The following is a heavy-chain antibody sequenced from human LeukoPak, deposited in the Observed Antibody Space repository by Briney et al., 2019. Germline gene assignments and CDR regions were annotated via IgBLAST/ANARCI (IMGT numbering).Heavy chain of an antibody. V-gene: IGHV4-39*01. Sequence: SETLSLTCTVSSGSISSSSYYWGWIRQPPGKGLEWIGSIYYGGSTYYNPSLKSRITISVDAPKNQFSLKLSSVTAPDTAVYYCARRLGRSFDYWGQGTLVTVSS. CDR3: ARRLGRSFDY. D-gene: IGHD2-21*01. CDR1: SGSISSSSYY. J-gene: IGHJ4*02. CDR2: IYYGGST.